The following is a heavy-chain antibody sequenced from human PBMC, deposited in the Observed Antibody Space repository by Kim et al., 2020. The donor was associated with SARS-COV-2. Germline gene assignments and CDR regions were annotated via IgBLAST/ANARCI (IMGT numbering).Heavy chain of an antibody. V-gene: IGHV4-39*02. J-gene: IGHJ3*02. CDR3: ARDYGDPPDAFDI. CDR2: IYYSGST. CDR1: GGSISSSSYY. D-gene: IGHD4-17*01. Sequence: SETLSLTCTVSGGSISSSSYYWGWIRQPPGKGLEWIGSIYYSGSTYYNPSLKSRVTISVDTSKNQFSLKLSSVTAADTAVYYCARDYGDPPDAFDIWGQGTMVTVSS.